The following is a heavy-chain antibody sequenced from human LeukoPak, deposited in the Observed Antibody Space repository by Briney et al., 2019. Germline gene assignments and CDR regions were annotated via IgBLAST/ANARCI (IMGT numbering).Heavy chain of an antibody. CDR1: SGSFSGYY. Sequence: SETLPLTCAVYSGSFSGYYWSWIRQPPGKGLEWIGEINHIGSTNYNPSLKSRVTISVDTSKNQFSMKLSSVTAADTAVYYCARTRIAVAGALGYWGQGTLVTVSS. J-gene: IGHJ4*02. CDR2: INHIGST. V-gene: IGHV4-34*01. CDR3: ARTRIAVAGALGY. D-gene: IGHD6-19*01.